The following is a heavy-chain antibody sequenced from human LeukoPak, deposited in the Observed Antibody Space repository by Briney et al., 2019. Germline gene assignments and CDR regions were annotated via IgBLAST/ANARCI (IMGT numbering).Heavy chain of an antibody. V-gene: IGHV3-11*01. CDR2: ISGSGSDI. CDR1: GFSFSDSY. Sequence: GGSLRLSCVVSGFSFSDSYMTWIRQTPGKGLESLAYISGSGSDIYYADSVKGRFTISRDNAENSLYLQMNSLRPEDTALYYCSTDPRLLIYWGHGTLVTVSS. D-gene: IGHD2-8*01. J-gene: IGHJ4*01. CDR3: STDPRLLIY.